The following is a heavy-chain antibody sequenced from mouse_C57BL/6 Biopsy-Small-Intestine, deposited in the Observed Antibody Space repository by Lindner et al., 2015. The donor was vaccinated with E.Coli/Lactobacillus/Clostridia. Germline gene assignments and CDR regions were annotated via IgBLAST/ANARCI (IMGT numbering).Heavy chain of an antibody. CDR1: GYSFISYS. J-gene: IGHJ4*01. Sequence: SVKVSCKASGYSFISYSMHWMRQAPGQRLEWMGWINAGNGNTKYSQNFQGRVTISRDSSASTAYMELSSLRSEDTAVYFCARGTVFGVTHFDYWGQGTLVTVSS. CDR3: ARGTVFGVTHFDY. V-gene: IGHV1-84*02. CDR2: INAGNGNT. D-gene: IGHD1-1*01.